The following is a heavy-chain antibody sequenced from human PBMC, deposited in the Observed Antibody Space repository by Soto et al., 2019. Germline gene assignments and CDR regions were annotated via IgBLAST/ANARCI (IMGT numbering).Heavy chain of an antibody. Sequence: GASVKVSCKASGYTFTSYGISWVRQAPGQGLEWMGWISAYNGNTNYAQKLQGRVTMTTDTSTSTAYMELRSLRSDDTAVYYCARDITGILREDSYYYGMDVWGQGTTVTVSS. CDR3: ARDITGILREDSYYYGMDV. CDR2: ISAYNGNT. V-gene: IGHV1-18*01. J-gene: IGHJ6*02. CDR1: GYTFTSYG. D-gene: IGHD1-20*01.